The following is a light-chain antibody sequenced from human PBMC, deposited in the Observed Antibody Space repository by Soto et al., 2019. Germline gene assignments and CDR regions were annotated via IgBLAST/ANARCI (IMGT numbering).Light chain of an antibody. Sequence: EIVLTQSPGTLSLSPGERATLTCRASQSVSSSYLGWYQQKLGQAPRLLIYGASSRATGIPDRFSGSGSGTDFTLTISRLEPEYFAVYYCQHYGSSPQTFGQGTKVEIK. CDR1: QSVSSSY. CDR3: QHYGSSPQT. J-gene: IGKJ1*01. CDR2: GAS. V-gene: IGKV3-20*01.